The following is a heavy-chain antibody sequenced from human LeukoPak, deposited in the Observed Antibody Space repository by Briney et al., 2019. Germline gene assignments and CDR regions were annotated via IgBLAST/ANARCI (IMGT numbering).Heavy chain of an antibody. CDR2: INHSGST. V-gene: IGHV4-34*01. Sequence: SETLSLTCAVYGGSFSGYYWSWIRQPPGKGLEWIGEINHSGSTNYNPSLKSRVTISVDTSKNQSSLKLSSVTAADTAVYYCARSYGSGSVFYGMDVWGQGTTVTVSS. CDR1: GGSFSGYY. CDR3: ARSYGSGSVFYGMDV. D-gene: IGHD3-10*01. J-gene: IGHJ6*02.